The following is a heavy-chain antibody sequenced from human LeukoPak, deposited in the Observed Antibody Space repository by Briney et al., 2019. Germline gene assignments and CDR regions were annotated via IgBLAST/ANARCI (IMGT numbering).Heavy chain of an antibody. CDR2: ISGSGGST. CDR1: GFSFSSYA. CDR3: AKDATFGGVMAMYYFDY. J-gene: IGHJ4*02. D-gene: IGHD3-16*01. V-gene: IGHV3-23*01. Sequence: GGSLRLSCAASGFSFSSYAMRWVRQAPARGPEWVSGISGSGGSTNYADSVKGRFTISRDNSKNTLYLQMNSLRAEDTAVYYCAKDATFGGVMAMYYFDYWGQGTLVTVSS.